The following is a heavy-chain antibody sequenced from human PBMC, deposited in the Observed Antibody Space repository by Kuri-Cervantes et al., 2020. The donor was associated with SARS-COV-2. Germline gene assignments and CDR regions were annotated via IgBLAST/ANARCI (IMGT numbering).Heavy chain of an antibody. Sequence: LSLTCAASGFTFRSYDMHWVRLATGKGLEWVSLIGSAGDTYYPGSMKGRFTLSRDNAKNMLFLQMNSLRAEDTAVYYCVRDGDHWNFDYWGQGTLVTVSS. J-gene: IGHJ4*02. CDR1: GFTFRSYD. CDR2: IGSAGDT. CDR3: VRDGDHWNFDY. D-gene: IGHD1-1*01. V-gene: IGHV3-13*01.